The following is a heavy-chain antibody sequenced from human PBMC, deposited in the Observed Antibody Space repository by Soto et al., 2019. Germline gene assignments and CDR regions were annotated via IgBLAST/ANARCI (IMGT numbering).Heavy chain of an antibody. D-gene: IGHD3-3*01. Sequence: GGSLRLSCAASGFTFSSYWMSWVRQAPGKGLEWVANIKQDGSEKYYVDSVKGRFTISRDNAKNSLYLQMNSLRAEDTAVYYCARGSQTIIGKIFGVCIPHQSSYYYYMDVWGKGTTVTVSS. J-gene: IGHJ6*03. V-gene: IGHV3-7*01. CDR1: GFTFSSYW. CDR3: ARGSQTIIGKIFGVCIPHQSSYYYYMDV. CDR2: IKQDGSEK.